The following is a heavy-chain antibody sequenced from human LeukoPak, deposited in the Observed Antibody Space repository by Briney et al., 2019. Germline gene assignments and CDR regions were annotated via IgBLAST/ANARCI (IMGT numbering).Heavy chain of an antibody. CDR2: ISWNSGSI. CDR1: GFTFDDYA. CDR3: AKDSERYSGSYSTFDY. J-gene: IGHJ4*02. Sequence: GRSLRLSCASSGFTFDDYAMHWVRQAPGKGLEWVSGISWNSGSIGYADSVKGRFSISRDNAKNSLYLQMNSLRAEDTALYYCAKDSERYSGSYSTFDYWGQGTPVTVSS. D-gene: IGHD1-26*01. V-gene: IGHV3-9*01.